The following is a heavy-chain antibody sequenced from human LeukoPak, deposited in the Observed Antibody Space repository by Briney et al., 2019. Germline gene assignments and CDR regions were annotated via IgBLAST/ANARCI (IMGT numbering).Heavy chain of an antibody. Sequence: SETLSLTCTVSGGSTSSYYWSWLRQPAGEGLEWIGRIYTSGNTNYNPSLKSRVTMSVDTSKNQFSLKLSSVTAADTAVYYCARDRGDYGGPDYWGQGTLVTVSS. CDR2: IYTSGNT. V-gene: IGHV4-4*07. CDR1: GGSTSSYY. D-gene: IGHD4-23*01. CDR3: ARDRGDYGGPDY. J-gene: IGHJ4*02.